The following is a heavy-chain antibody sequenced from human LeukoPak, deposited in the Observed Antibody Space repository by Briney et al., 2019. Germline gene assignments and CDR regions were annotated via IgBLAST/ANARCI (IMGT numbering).Heavy chain of an antibody. CDR1: GFTFSSYW. CDR3: ARGGGLDV. CDR2: INHNGNVN. D-gene: IGHD3/OR15-3a*01. V-gene: IGHV3-7*03. Sequence: GGSLRPSCAASGFTFSSYWMNWARQAPGKGLEWVASINHNGNVNYYVDSVKGRFTISRDNAKNSLYLQMSNLRAEDTAVYFCARGGGLDVWGQGTLVTVSS. J-gene: IGHJ4*02.